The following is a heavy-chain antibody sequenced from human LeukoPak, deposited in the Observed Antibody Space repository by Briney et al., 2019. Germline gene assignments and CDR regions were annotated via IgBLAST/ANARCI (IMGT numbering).Heavy chain of an antibody. V-gene: IGHV3-48*04. D-gene: IGHD3-22*01. CDR2: ISSSSSTI. Sequence: PGGSLRLSCAASGFTFSSYSMNWVRQAPGKGLEWVSYISSSSSTIYYADSVKGRFTISRDNAKNTLYLQMNSLRAEDTAVYYCARGLAYYYDSSAHFLDYWGQGTLVTVSS. CDR3: ARGLAYYYDSSAHFLDY. CDR1: GFTFSSYS. J-gene: IGHJ4*02.